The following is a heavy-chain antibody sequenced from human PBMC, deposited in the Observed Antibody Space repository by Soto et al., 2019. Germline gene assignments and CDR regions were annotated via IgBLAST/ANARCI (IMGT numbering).Heavy chain of an antibody. Sequence: EVQLVESGGGLVQPGGSLRLSCAASGFTFSSYGMSWVRQAPGKGLEWVANIKEDGSERYYVDSVKGRFTISRDNAKNSLYLQMNSLRAEDTAVYYCARATGADKEDYWGQGTLVTVSS. CDR2: IKEDGSER. CDR3: ARATGADKEDY. D-gene: IGHD3-10*01. CDR1: GFTFSSYG. V-gene: IGHV3-7*04. J-gene: IGHJ4*02.